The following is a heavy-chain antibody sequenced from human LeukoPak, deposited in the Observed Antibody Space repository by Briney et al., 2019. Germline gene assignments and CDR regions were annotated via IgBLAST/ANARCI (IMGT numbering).Heavy chain of an antibody. V-gene: IGHV1-24*01. Sequence: ASVKVSCKVSGYTLTELSMHWVRQAPGKGLEWMGGFDPEDGETIYAQKFQGRVTMTEDTSTDKAYMELSSLRSEDTAVYYCATLGITGTTFDYWGQGTLATVSS. J-gene: IGHJ4*02. D-gene: IGHD1-7*01. CDR2: FDPEDGET. CDR1: GYTLTELS. CDR3: ATLGITGTTFDY.